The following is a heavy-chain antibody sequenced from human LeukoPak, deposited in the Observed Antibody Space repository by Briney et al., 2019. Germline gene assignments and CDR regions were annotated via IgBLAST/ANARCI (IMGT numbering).Heavy chain of an antibody. J-gene: IGHJ1*01. CDR3: AREPYCGGDCSIRYSQH. D-gene: IGHD2-21*02. V-gene: IGHV1-18*01. CDR1: GYTFTSYG. Sequence: PRASVKVSCKASGYTFTSYGISWVRQAPGQGLEWMGWISAYNGNTNYAQKLQGRVTMTTDTSTSTAYMELRSLRSDDTAVYYCAREPYCGGDCSIRYSQHWGHVTLVNVSS. CDR2: ISAYNGNT.